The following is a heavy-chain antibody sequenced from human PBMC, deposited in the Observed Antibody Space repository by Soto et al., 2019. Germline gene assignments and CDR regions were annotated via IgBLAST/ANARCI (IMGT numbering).Heavy chain of an antibody. V-gene: IGHV4-34*01. D-gene: IGHD3-10*01. J-gene: IGHJ6*03. CDR1: GGSFSGYY. Sequence: QVQLQQWGAGLLKPSETLSLTCAVYGGSFSGYYWSWIRQPPGKGLEWIGEINHSGSTNYNPSLKSRVTISGDTSKNQFSLKLSSVTAADTAVYYCARGPYGSGSYYNPNYYYYYMDVWGKGTTVTVSS. CDR2: INHSGST. CDR3: ARGPYGSGSYYNPNYYYYYMDV.